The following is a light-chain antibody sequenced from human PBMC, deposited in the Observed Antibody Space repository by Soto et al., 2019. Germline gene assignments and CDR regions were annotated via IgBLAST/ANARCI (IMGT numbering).Light chain of an antibody. CDR3: AAWDDSLSGQV. J-gene: IGLJ1*01. V-gene: IGLV1-47*01. CDR1: SSNIGRNY. Sequence: SVLTHPPSASGTPWQRVTISCSGSSSNIGRNYVYWYQQLPGTAPKLLIYRNNQRPSGVPDRFSGSKSDTSASLAISGLRSEDEADYYCAAWDDSLSGQVFGTGTKVTVL. CDR2: RNN.